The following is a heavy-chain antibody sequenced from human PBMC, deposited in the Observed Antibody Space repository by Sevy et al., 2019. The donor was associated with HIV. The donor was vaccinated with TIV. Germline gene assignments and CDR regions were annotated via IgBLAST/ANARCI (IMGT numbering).Heavy chain of an antibody. CDR2: IKSKTDGGTT. Sequence: GGSLRLSCAASGFTFSNAWMSWVRQAPGKGLEWVGRIKSKTDGGTTDYAAPVKGRFTISRDDSKNTLYLQMNSLKTEDTAVYYCTTEGGVRYFDWHYYYGMDVWGQGTTVTVSS. V-gene: IGHV3-15*01. CDR1: GFTFSNAW. J-gene: IGHJ6*02. CDR3: TTEGGVRYFDWHYYYGMDV. D-gene: IGHD3-9*01.